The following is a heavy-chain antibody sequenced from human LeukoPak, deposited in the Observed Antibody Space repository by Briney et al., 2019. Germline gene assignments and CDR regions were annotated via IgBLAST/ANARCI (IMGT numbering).Heavy chain of an antibody. CDR1: GFTFSTSA. Sequence: GGSLRLSCAASGFTFSTSAMSWVRQAPGKGLEWVSGISGSGGSTYYADPVKGRFTLSRDNTKNTLYLQMNSLRAEDTAVYYCAKHRYYDSSGYYSLHYWGQGTLVTVSS. CDR2: ISGSGGST. V-gene: IGHV3-23*01. D-gene: IGHD3-22*01. CDR3: AKHRYYDSSGYYSLHY. J-gene: IGHJ4*02.